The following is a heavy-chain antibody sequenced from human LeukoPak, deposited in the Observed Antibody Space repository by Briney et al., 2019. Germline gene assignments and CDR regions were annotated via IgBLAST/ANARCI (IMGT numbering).Heavy chain of an antibody. CDR2: AHYSGIT. Sequence: SETLSLTCTVSDGSITSSFWSWIRQPPGKGLEWIGYAHYSGITNYNPSLKSRVTISVDTSKNQFSLKLNSVTAADTAVYFCARYYCPGGTCSHFDYWGQGALVTVSS. CDR3: ARYYCPGGTCSHFDY. J-gene: IGHJ4*02. CDR1: DGSITSSF. V-gene: IGHV4-59*01. D-gene: IGHD2-8*02.